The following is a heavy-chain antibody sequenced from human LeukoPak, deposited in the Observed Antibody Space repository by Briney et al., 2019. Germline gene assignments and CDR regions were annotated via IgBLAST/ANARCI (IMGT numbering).Heavy chain of an antibody. D-gene: IGHD6-13*01. CDR3: AKDNVAYTTTWYYFDS. J-gene: IGHJ4*02. Sequence: PGGSLRLSCAASGFTFSNYAMSWVRQAPGKGLEWISAISGNGDNPFYADFVKGRSIISRDNSKNTLYLQVNSLRAEDTALYFCAKDNVAYTTTWYYFDSWGRGTLVTVSS. V-gene: IGHV3-23*01. CDR1: GFTFSNYA. CDR2: ISGNGDNP.